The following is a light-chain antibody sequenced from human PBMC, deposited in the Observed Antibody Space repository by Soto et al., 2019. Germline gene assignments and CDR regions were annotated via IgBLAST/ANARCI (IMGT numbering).Light chain of an antibody. CDR2: TNN. J-gene: IGLJ1*01. CDR1: NSNIGTNT. CDR3: AAWDDSLGAYV. V-gene: IGLV1-44*01. Sequence: QSLLTQPPSASVTPGQRVTISCSGSNSNIGTNTVNWYQQLPGTATRLLIYTNNQRPSGVPQRFSGSKTGTSASLAIGGLQSEDGADYYCAAWDDSLGAYVFGTGTKVTVL.